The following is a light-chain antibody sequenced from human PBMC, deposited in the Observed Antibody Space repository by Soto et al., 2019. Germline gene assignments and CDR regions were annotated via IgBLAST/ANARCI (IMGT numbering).Light chain of an antibody. V-gene: IGKV1-5*03. Sequence: DIQMTQSPSTLSGSVGDRVTITCRASQTISSRLAWYQQKPGKAPKLLIYKASTVKSGVPSRFSGSGSVTEFTLTISSLQPDDFATYYCQHYNSYSEAFGQGTKV. CDR1: QTISSR. CDR2: KAS. J-gene: IGKJ1*01. CDR3: QHYNSYSEA.